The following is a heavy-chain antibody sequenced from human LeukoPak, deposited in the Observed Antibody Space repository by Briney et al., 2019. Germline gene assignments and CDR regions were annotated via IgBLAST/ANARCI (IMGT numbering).Heavy chain of an antibody. CDR1: GFTFSSYA. CDR3: AKDSGSPYHPIDY. V-gene: IGHV3-23*01. Sequence: PGGSLRLSCAASGFTFSSYAMSWVRQAPGKGLEGVSAISGSGGSTYYADSVKGRFTISRDNSKNTLYLQMNSLRAEDTAVYYCAKDSGSPYHPIDYWGQGTLVTVSS. J-gene: IGHJ4*02. CDR2: ISGSGGST. D-gene: IGHD2-2*01.